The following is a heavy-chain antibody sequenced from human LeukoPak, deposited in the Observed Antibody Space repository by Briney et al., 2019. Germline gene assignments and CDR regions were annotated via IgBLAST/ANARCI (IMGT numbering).Heavy chain of an antibody. CDR1: GFTFSSYN. V-gene: IGHV3-21*01. D-gene: IGHD2/OR15-2a*01. CDR3: ARGKTSQNIVTRKTYNWFDP. Sequence: TGGPLRLSCAASGFTFSSYNMNWVRQAPGKGLEWVSSISSSSDYIYYADSVKGRFTISRDNAKNSLYLQMKSLRAEDTAVYYCARGKTSQNIVTRKTYNWFDPWGQGTLVTVSS. J-gene: IGHJ5*02. CDR2: ISSSSDYI.